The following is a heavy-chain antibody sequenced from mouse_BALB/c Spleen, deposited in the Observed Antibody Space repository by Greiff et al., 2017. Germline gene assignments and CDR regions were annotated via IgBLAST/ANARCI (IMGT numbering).Heavy chain of an antibody. CDR2: ISYSGST. V-gene: IGHV3-2*02. CDR3: AREGIGSSYDAY. CDR1: GYSITSDYA. J-gene: IGHJ3*01. D-gene: IGHD1-1*01. Sequence: EVKLMESGPGLVKPSQSLSLTCTVTGYSITSDYAWNWIRQFPGNKLEWMGYISYSGSTSYNPSLKSRISITRDTSKNQFFLQLNSVTTEDTATYYCAREGIGSSYDAYWGQGTLVTVSA.